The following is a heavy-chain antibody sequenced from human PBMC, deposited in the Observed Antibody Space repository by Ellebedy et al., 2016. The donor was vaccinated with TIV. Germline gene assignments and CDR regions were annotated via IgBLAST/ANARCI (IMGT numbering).Heavy chain of an antibody. CDR3: ASDSLSKGRSYYGMDV. Sequence: MPSETLSLTCTVSGGPISSHYWTRIRQPPGKGLEWIGYVSYSGSTNYSPSLKSRVTISVDTSKNQFSLRLLSVTAADTAVYYCASDSLSKGRSYYGMDVWGQGTTVTVSS. V-gene: IGHV4-59*08. D-gene: IGHD2-21*01. CDR2: VSYSGST. J-gene: IGHJ6*02. CDR1: GGPISSHY.